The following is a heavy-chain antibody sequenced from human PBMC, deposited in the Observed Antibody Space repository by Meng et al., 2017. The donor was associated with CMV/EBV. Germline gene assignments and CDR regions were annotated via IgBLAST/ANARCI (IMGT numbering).Heavy chain of an antibody. Sequence: GGSLRLSCAASGFTFSSYSMNWVRQAPGKGLEWVSSISSSSSYIYYADSVKGRFTISRDNSKNTLYLQMNSLRAEDTAVYYCARDPGIAVAGSKGYWGQGTLVTVSS. CDR2: ISSSSSYI. CDR3: ARDPGIAVAGSKGY. V-gene: IGHV3-21*04. CDR1: GFTFSSYS. D-gene: IGHD6-19*01. J-gene: IGHJ4*02.